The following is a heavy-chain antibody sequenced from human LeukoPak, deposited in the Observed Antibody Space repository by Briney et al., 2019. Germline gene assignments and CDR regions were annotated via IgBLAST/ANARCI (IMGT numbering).Heavy chain of an antibody. CDR1: GGSISSSSYY. J-gene: IGHJ5*02. CDR3: ARDIVATGVVWYNWFDP. D-gene: IGHD2-15*01. Sequence: PSETLSLTCTVSGGSISSSSYYWGWIRQPPGKGLEWIGSIYYSGSTYYNPSLKSRVTISVDTSKNQFSLKLSSVTAADTAVYYCARDIVATGVVWYNWFDPWGQGTLVTVSS. V-gene: IGHV4-39*07. CDR2: IYYSGST.